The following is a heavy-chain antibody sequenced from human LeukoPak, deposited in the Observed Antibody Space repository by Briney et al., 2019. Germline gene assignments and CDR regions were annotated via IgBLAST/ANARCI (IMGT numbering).Heavy chain of an antibody. Sequence: AGRSLRLSCVASGFIFSSYGMHWVRQAPGKGLEWVALVWFDGSHKYYADSVKGRFTISRDNSKNTLYLQMNSLRAEDTAVYYCARGLGSTLFDYWGQGTLVTVSS. CDR1: GFIFSSYG. J-gene: IGHJ4*02. D-gene: IGHD3-10*01. CDR3: ARGLGSTLFDY. V-gene: IGHV3-33*01. CDR2: VWFDGSHK.